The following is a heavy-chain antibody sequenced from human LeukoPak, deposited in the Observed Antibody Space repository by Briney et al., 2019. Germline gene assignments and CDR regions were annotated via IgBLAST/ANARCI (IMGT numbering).Heavy chain of an antibody. CDR1: GDSITTYY. CDR2: IYYSGTT. Sequence: PSETLSLTCTVSGDSITTYYWSWIRQPPGKGLEWIGSIYYSGTTNYTPSLKSRVTISVDTSKNQSSLKLSSVTAADTAIYYCAREGYRHGSGSFDIWGRGTMVTVSS. V-gene: IGHV4-59*01. D-gene: IGHD5-18*01. J-gene: IGHJ3*02. CDR3: AREGYRHGSGSFDI.